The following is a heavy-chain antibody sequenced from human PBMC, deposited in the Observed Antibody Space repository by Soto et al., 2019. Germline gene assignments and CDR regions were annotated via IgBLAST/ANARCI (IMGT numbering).Heavy chain of an antibody. Sequence: QVQLVQSGPEVKEPGSSVTVSCKASGGTFNNYIFTWVQQAPGQGLEWMGRIIPVLGVTYYAQRFQVRVTITADKSTTTAYMEMSSLRYEAMAIYYCASSLYPGYATPYYYAMSVWGQGTTVTVSS. CDR2: IIPVLGVT. D-gene: IGHD2-15*01. CDR1: GGTFNNYI. V-gene: IGHV1-69*02. CDR3: ASSLYPGYATPYYYAMSV. J-gene: IGHJ6*02.